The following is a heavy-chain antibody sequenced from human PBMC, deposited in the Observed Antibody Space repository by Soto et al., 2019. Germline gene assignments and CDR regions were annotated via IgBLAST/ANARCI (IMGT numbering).Heavy chain of an antibody. Sequence: SETLSLTCTVSGASMNNYYGSWVRQPPGKGLEWIGYMYYSGGSNSNPSLKGRVTISVDTSKNQISLKLTSVTAADTAVYYCVRSGHSFGGVMWGQGTLVTVS. CDR3: VRSGHSFGGVM. CDR1: GASMNNYY. D-gene: IGHD3-16*01. V-gene: IGHV4-59*01. J-gene: IGHJ4*02. CDR2: MYYSGGS.